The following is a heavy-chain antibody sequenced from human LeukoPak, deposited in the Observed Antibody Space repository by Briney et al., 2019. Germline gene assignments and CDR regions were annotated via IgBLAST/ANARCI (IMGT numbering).Heavy chain of an antibody. CDR3: ASVESYYGGNSGDY. J-gene: IGHJ4*02. Sequence: SVKVSCKASGGTFISYALSWVRQAPGQGLEWMGGIIPIFGTANYAQKFQGRVTITADESTSTAYMELSSLRSEDTAVYYCASVESYYGGNSGDYWGQGTLVTVSS. D-gene: IGHD4-23*01. CDR2: IIPIFGTA. CDR1: GGTFISYA. V-gene: IGHV1-69*13.